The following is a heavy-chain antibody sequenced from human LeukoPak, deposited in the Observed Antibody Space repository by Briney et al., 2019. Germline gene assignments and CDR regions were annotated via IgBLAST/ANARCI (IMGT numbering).Heavy chain of an antibody. V-gene: IGHV3-7*01. CDR3: ARDSITMTVVVGDLDY. J-gene: IGHJ4*02. CDR2: IKQDGSAK. D-gene: IGHD3-22*01. Sequence: PGGSLRLSCAASGFTFSTYAMSWLRQAPGKGLEWVANIKQDGSAKYYVDSVKGRFTISRDNAKNSLYLQMNSLRAEDTAVYYCARDSITMTVVVGDLDYWGQGTLVTVSS. CDR1: GFTFSTYA.